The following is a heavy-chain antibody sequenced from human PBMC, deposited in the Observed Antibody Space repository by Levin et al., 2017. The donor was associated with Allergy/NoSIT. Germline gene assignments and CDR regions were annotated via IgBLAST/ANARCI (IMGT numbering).Heavy chain of an antibody. Sequence: GGSLRLSCAASGFTFSSYAMSWVRQAPGKGLEWVSAISGSGGSTYYADSVKGRFTISRDNSKNTLYLQMSSLRVEDTAVYYCAKDLSAVPAANYYYGMDVWGQGTTVTVSS. CDR3: AKDLSAVPAANYYYGMDV. D-gene: IGHD2-2*01. V-gene: IGHV3-23*01. CDR1: GFTFSSYA. CDR2: ISGSGGST. J-gene: IGHJ6*02.